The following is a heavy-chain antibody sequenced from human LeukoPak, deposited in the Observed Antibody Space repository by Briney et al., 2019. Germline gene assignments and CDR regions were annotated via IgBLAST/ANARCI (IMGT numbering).Heavy chain of an antibody. D-gene: IGHD2-2*01. CDR2: IYYSGST. V-gene: IGHV4-61*01. CDR3: ARDPVVVVPAARVGYYYGMDV. CDR1: GGSVSSGSYY. Sequence: SETLSLTCTVSGGSVSSGSYYWSWIRQPPGKGLEWIGYIYYSGSTNYNPSLKSRVTISVDTSKNQFSLKLSSVTAADTAVYYCARDPVVVVPAARVGYYYGMDVWGKGTTVTAS. J-gene: IGHJ6*04.